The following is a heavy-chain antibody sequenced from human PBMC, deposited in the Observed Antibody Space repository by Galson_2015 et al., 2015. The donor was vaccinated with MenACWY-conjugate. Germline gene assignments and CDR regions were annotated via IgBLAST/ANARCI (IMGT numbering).Heavy chain of an antibody. CDR2: ISSSSSTI. CDR3: ARDARVGDTLTPGH. J-gene: IGHJ4*02. V-gene: IGHV3-48*04. D-gene: IGHD1-26*01. CDR1: GFTFNSYS. Sequence: SLRLSCAAAGFTFNSYSMNWVRQAPGTGLEGVSSISSSSSTIYYADSVKGRFTITRANAKNSLYLQMNSLRAEDTAVYYCARDARVGDTLTPGHWGQGSLVTVST.